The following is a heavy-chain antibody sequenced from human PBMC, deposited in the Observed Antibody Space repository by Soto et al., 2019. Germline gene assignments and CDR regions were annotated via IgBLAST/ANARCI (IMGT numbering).Heavy chain of an antibody. CDR2: ISSSSSTI. CDR1: GFTFSSYS. CDR3: PRDTSSSWCGLAFDI. Sequence: EVQLVESGGGLVQPGGSLRLSCAASGFTFSSYSMNWVRQAPGKGLEWVSYISSSSSTIYYADSVKGRFTISRDNAKNSLYLQMNSLRAEDTAVYYCPRDTSSSWCGLAFDIWGQGTMVTVSS. V-gene: IGHV3-48*01. J-gene: IGHJ3*02. D-gene: IGHD6-13*01.